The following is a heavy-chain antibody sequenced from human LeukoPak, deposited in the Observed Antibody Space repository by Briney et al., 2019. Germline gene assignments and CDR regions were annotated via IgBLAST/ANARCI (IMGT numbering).Heavy chain of an antibody. CDR3: ARDSATLGFVSY. CDR1: GGSISSYY. CDR2: ISSSSSYI. J-gene: IGHJ4*02. V-gene: IGHV3-21*01. D-gene: IGHD1-26*01. Sequence: ETLSLTCTVSGGSISSYYWSWIRQAPGKGLEWVSSISSSSSYIYYADSVKGRFTISRDNAKNSLYLQMNSLRAEDTAVYYCARDSATLGFVSYWGQGTLVTVSS.